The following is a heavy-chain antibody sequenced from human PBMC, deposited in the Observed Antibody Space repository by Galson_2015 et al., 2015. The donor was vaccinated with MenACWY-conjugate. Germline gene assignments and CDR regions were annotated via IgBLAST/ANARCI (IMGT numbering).Heavy chain of an antibody. D-gene: IGHD2-21*01. CDR3: VRDCGVDCSTPNALHAFDI. Sequence: SLRISCAASGFTFNSYHMNWVRRAPGTGLVWATSLRTSSTYACSADSVKGRFTIPRENAENSLHLQLNSLRVEDTAIYYCVRDCGVDCSTPNALHAFDIWGQGTMVTVSS. CDR2: LRTSSTYA. J-gene: IGHJ3*02. V-gene: IGHV3-21*01. CDR1: GFTFNSYH.